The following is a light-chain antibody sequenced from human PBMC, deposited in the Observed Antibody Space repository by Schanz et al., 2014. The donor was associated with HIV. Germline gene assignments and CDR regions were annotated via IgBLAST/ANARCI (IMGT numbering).Light chain of an antibody. J-gene: IGKJ1*01. CDR3: QQTFTTWT. CDR2: GAS. V-gene: IGKV1-39*01. Sequence: DIQMTQSPSSLSASVGDRVTLTCRASQNIGGHLNWYQQKPGRAPNALIYGASTLRDGVPSRFSGSGSGTHFTLTINGLQPEDFASYYCQQTFTTWTFGQGT. CDR1: QNIGGH.